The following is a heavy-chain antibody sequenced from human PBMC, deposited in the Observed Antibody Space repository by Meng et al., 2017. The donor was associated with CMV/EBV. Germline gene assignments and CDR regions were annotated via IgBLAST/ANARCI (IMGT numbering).Heavy chain of an antibody. CDR1: GFTFSDYY. CDR3: ARGFSITALSDY. CDR2: ISSSSSYI. V-gene: IGHV3-11*06. Sequence: GGSLRLSCAASGFTFSDYYMSWIRQAPGKGLEWVSSISSSSSYIYYADSVKGRFTISRDNAKNSLYLQMNSLRAEDTAVYYCARGFSITALSDYWGQGTLVTVSS. J-gene: IGHJ4*02. D-gene: IGHD1-14*01.